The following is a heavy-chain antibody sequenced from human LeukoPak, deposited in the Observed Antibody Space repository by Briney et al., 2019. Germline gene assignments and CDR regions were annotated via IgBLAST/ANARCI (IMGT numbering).Heavy chain of an antibody. CDR3: ARGGIYCSSTSCYPYYFDY. CDR2: IYYSGST. CDR1: GGSISSSSYY. V-gene: IGHV4-39*07. D-gene: IGHD2-2*01. J-gene: IGHJ4*02. Sequence: SETLSLTCTVSGGSISSSSYYWGWSRQPPGKGLEWIGSIYYSGSTYYNPSLKSRVTISVDTSKNQFSLKLSSVTAADTAVYYCARGGIYCSSTSCYPYYFDYWGQGTLVTVSS.